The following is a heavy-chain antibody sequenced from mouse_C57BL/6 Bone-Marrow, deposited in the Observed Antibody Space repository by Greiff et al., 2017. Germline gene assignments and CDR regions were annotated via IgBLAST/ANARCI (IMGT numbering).Heavy chain of an antibody. V-gene: IGHV1-81*01. CDR1: GYTFTSYG. Sequence: QVQLQQSGAELARPGASVKLSCKASGYTFTSYGISWVKQRTGQGLEWIGEIYPRSGNTYYNEKFKGKAKLTADKSSSTAYMELRSLTSEDSAVYFCASPLYGSSPSWFAYWGQGTLVTVSA. CDR3: ASPLYGSSPSWFAY. D-gene: IGHD1-1*01. J-gene: IGHJ3*01. CDR2: IYPRSGNT.